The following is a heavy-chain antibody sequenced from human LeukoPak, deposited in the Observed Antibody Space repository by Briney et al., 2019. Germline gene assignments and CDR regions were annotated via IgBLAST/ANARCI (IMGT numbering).Heavy chain of an antibody. Sequence: SVKVSCKASGGTFSSYAISWVRQAPGQGLEWMGGIIPIFGTANYAQKFQGRVTITADESTSTAYMELSSLRSEDTAVYYCARPLIVGRQSHDAFDIWGQGTMVTVSS. CDR3: ARPLIVGRQSHDAFDI. D-gene: IGHD3-16*01. V-gene: IGHV1-69*13. CDR1: GGTFSSYA. J-gene: IGHJ3*02. CDR2: IIPIFGTA.